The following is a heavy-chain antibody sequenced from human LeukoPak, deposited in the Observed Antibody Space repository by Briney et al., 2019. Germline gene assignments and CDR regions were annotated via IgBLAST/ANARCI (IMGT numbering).Heavy chain of an antibody. Sequence: GGSLRLSCAASGFNFANHAMSWVRQAPGKGLEWVSAISGGGDITYYADSVTGRFTISRDNSKDTLFLQMHSLRPGDTAVYYCVREDTPATANYWGQGTLVTISS. CDR1: GFNFANHA. CDR2: ISGGGDIT. J-gene: IGHJ4*02. D-gene: IGHD2-21*02. CDR3: VREDTPATANY. V-gene: IGHV3-23*01.